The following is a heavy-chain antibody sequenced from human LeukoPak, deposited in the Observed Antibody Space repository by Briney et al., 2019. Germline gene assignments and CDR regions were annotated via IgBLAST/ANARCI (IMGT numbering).Heavy chain of an antibody. CDR3: ARSTTGGHFDY. CDR2: ISISSSYI. J-gene: IGHJ4*02. Sequence: GGSLRVSCAASGFTFSSYSMNWVRQAPGKGLEWVSSISISSSYIYYADAVKGRFTISGDNAKHSVYLQMNSLRAEDTAVYYCARSTTGGHFDYWGQGTLVTVSS. V-gene: IGHV3-21*01. CDR1: GFTFSSYS. D-gene: IGHD4-17*01.